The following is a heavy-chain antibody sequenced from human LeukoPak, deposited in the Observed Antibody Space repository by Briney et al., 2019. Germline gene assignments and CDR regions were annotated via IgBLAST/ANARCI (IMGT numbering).Heavy chain of an antibody. CDR1: GGSISSGDYY. D-gene: IGHD5-18*01. V-gene: IGHV4-30-4*01. CDR2: IYYSGST. CDR3: ARGYSLDY. J-gene: IGHJ4*02. Sequence: SETLSLTCTVSGGSISSGDYYWSWIRQPPGKGLEWIGYIYYSGSTYYTPSLRGRVTISVDTSKNQFSLNLSSVAAADTAVYYCARGYSLDYWGQGTLVTVSS.